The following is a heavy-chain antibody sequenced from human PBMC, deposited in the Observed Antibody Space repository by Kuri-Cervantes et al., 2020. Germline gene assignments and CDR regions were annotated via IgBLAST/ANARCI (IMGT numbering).Heavy chain of an antibody. Sequence: GESLKISCAASGFTFSSYSMNWVRQAPGKGLEWVANIKQDGSEKYYVDSVKGRFTISRDNSKNTLYLQMNSLRAEDTAVYYCARGGGYGDGLIRYYYYYGMDVWGQGTTVTVSS. CDR2: IKQDGSEK. J-gene: IGHJ6*02. V-gene: IGHV3-7*01. D-gene: IGHD5-12*01. CDR1: GFTFSSYS. CDR3: ARGGGYGDGLIRYYYYYGMDV.